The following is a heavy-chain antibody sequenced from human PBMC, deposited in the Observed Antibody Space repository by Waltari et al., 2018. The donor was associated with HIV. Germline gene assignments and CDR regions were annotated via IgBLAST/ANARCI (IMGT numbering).Heavy chain of an antibody. CDR2: TRGLSYVVTS. CDR3: VRDSLPKCAAGSCYRK. J-gene: IGHJ1*01. D-gene: IGHD2-2*01. CDR1: GFNFEQYA. V-gene: IGHV3-49*01. Sequence: EVRLEESGGGVVPPGRSLRLTCVTSGFNFEQYALSWFRQSPGKAPEWLGVTRGLSYVVTSDYTACTKGRVIVSRDDSQSVVYLDVTSLKTEDTGVYYCVRDSLPKCAAGSCYRKWGQGT.